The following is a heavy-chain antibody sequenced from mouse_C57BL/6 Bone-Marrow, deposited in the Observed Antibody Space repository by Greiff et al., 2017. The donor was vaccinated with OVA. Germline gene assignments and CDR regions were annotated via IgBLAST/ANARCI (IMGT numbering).Heavy chain of an antibody. J-gene: IGHJ1*03. Sequence: EVMLVESGGGLVQPGGSLKLSCAASGFTFSDYYMYWVRQTPEKRLEWVAYISNGGGSTYYPDTVKGRFTISRDNAKNTLYLQMSRLKSEDTAMYYCARHGGGSGDYDDGPRYFEVWGTGTTVTVSS. CDR2: ISNGGGST. V-gene: IGHV5-12*01. D-gene: IGHD2-4*01. CDR1: GFTFSDYY. CDR3: ARHGGGSGDYDDGPRYFEV.